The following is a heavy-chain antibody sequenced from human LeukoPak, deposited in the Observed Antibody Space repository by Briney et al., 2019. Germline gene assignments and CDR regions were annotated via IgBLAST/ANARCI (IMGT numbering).Heavy chain of an antibody. V-gene: IGHV6-1*01. CDR3: ARGKGPYYPLDVYYFDY. D-gene: IGHD2/OR15-2a*01. CDR2: TYYRSKWYN. CDR1: GDSVSSNSAA. Sequence: SQTLSLTCAISGDSVSSNSAAWNWIRQSPSRGLEWLGRTYYRSKWYNDYAVSVKSRITINPDTPKDQFSLQLNSVTPEDTAVYYCARGKGPYYPLDVYYFDYWGQGTLVTVSS. J-gene: IGHJ4*02.